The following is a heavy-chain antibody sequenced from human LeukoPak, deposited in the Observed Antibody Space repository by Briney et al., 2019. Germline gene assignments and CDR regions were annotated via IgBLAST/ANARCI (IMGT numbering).Heavy chain of an antibody. J-gene: IGHJ6*02. CDR2: ISYDGSNK. CDR1: GFTFSSYG. D-gene: IGHD2-15*01. CDR3: ATGLGIVVVVAATPGAVDV. Sequence: PGGSLRLSCAASGFTFSSYGMDWVSQAPGKGLEWVAVISYDGSNKYYADSVKGRFTISRDNSKNTLYLQMNSLRAEDTAVYYCATGLGIVVVVAATPGAVDVWGQGTTVTVSS. V-gene: IGHV3-30*03.